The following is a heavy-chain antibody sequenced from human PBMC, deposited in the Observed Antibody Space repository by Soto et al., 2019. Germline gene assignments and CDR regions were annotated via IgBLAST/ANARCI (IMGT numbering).Heavy chain of an antibody. J-gene: IGHJ4*02. CDR3: ARASAGLDY. Sequence: GGSLRLSCAAPRFPFHSHDTPWVRQATGKGLEWVSGINTAGDTYYPGSVKGRFTISRENAKNSLYLQMNSLRAEDTAVYYCARASAGLDYWGQGALVTVSS. V-gene: IGHV3-13*01. CDR1: RFPFHSHD. D-gene: IGHD1-1*01. CDR2: INTAGDT.